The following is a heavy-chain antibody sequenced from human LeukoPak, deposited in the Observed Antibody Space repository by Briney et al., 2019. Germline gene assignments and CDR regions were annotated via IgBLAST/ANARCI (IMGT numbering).Heavy chain of an antibody. Sequence: SGTLSLTCAVSGVSISSSNWWSWVRQPPGKGLEWIGEIYHSGSTNYNPSLKSRVTISGDKSENRISLTLNSVTGADTAVYYCAKIPLGYNAMDVWGQGTTVTVSS. CDR1: GVSISSSNW. J-gene: IGHJ6*02. CDR2: IYHSGST. CDR3: AKIPLGYNAMDV. D-gene: IGHD2-21*01. V-gene: IGHV4-4*02.